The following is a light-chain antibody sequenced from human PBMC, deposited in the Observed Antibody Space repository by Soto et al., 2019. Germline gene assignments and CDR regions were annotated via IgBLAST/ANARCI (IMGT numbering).Light chain of an antibody. CDR2: HDS. CDR3: QVWDSSSDHVV. CDR1: NIGSKS. Sequence: SYELTQPPSVSVAPGKTATITCGGNNIGSKSVHWYQQKPGQAPVLVIYHDSDRPSGIPERFSGSNSGNTATLTISRVEAGDEADYYCQVWDSSSDHVVFGGGTKLTVL. V-gene: IGLV3-21*04. J-gene: IGLJ2*01.